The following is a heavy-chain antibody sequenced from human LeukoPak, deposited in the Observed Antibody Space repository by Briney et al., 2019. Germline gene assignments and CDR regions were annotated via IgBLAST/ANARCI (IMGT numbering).Heavy chain of an antibody. J-gene: IGHJ4*02. CDR3: ARQVVAVAGTGYFDY. CDR1: GGSIRSSSYY. V-gene: IGHV4-39*01. Sequence: SETLSLTCTVSGGSIRSSSYYWGWIRQPPGKGLEWIGSIYYSGSTYYNASLKSRGTISVDTSKNQFSLMLNSVTAADTAVYFCARQVVAVAGTGYFDYWGQGTLVTVSS. CDR2: IYYSGST. D-gene: IGHD6-19*01.